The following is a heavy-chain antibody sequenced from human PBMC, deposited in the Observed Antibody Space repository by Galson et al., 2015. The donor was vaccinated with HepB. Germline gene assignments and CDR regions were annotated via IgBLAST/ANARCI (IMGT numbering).Heavy chain of an antibody. J-gene: IGHJ6*02. V-gene: IGHV1-46*01. D-gene: IGHD6-19*01. CDR1: GYTFTSYY. CDR2: INPSGGSK. CDR3: ASTVAAPGGPYYYYGMAV. Sequence: SVKVSCKASGYTFTSYYMHWVRQAPGQGLEWMGIINPSGGSKSYAQKFKGRVTMTRDTSTSTVYMELSSLRSEDTAVYYCASTVAAPGGPYYYYGMAVCGQGTTVTVSS.